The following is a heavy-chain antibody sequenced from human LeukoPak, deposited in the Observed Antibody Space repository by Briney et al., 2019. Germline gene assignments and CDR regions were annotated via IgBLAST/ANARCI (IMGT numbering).Heavy chain of an antibody. V-gene: IGHV1-2*04. CDR2: INPNSGGT. J-gene: IGHJ4*02. CDR1: GYTFTGYY. Sequence: ASVKVSCKASGYTFTGYYMHWVGQAPGQGREWMGWINPNSGGTNYEQKFQGWVTMTRDTSISTAYMELSRLRSDDTAVYYCARVAARYCSSTSCYGPFDYWGQGTLVTVSS. D-gene: IGHD2-2*01. CDR3: ARVAARYCSSTSCYGPFDY.